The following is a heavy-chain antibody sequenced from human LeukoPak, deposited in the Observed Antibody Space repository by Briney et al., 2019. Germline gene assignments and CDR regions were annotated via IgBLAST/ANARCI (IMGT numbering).Heavy chain of an antibody. CDR1: VFTLSTYW. Sequence: LGWSQSLSCAAPVFTLSTYWMSRVRNAPGKVMKCVASIKQDGTEKYYYDSVNGRFSISRDNAKNSLYLQMNSLRAEDTAVYYCARGYLIAPFDYWGQGTLVTVSS. D-gene: IGHD3-16*02. V-gene: IGHV3-7*01. CDR2: IKQDGTEK. CDR3: ARGYLIAPFDY. J-gene: IGHJ4*02.